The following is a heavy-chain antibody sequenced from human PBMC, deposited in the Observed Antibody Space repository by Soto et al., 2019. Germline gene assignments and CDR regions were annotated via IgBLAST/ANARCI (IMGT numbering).Heavy chain of an antibody. Sequence: EMQLVESGGGLVQPGMSLRLSCAASGFTFDDYAMYWVRQVPGKGLEWVSGISWNSGRIGYADSVKGRFTISRDNAKNSLYLQMNSLRPEDTALYYCTKARLWGGDGHNSYYYNAMDVWGQGTTVTVSS. CDR2: ISWNSGRI. J-gene: IGHJ6*02. D-gene: IGHD3-16*01. CDR1: GFTFDDYA. CDR3: TKARLWGGDGHNSYYYNAMDV. V-gene: IGHV3-9*01.